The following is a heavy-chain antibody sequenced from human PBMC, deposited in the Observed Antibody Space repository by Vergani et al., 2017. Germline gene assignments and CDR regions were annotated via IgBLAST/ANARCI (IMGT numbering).Heavy chain of an antibody. Sequence: EVQLVESGGVVVQPGGSLRLSCAASGFTFDDYTMHWVRQAPGKGLEWVSLISWDGGSTYYADSVKGRFTISRDNSKNSLYLQMNSLRTEDTALYYCVRGGDFDWDHWYFDLWGRGTLVTVSS. J-gene: IGHJ2*01. V-gene: IGHV3-43*01. CDR3: VRGGDFDWDHWYFDL. CDR2: ISWDGGST. CDR1: GFTFDDYT. D-gene: IGHD3-9*01.